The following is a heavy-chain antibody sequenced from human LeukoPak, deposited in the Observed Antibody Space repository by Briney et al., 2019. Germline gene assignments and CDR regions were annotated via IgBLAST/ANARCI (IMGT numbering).Heavy chain of an antibody. V-gene: IGHV4-34*01. CDR1: GVSFSGNY. CDR3: ARIRCSPTDNTCYNY. CDR2: IYHSRYT. D-gene: IGHD2/OR15-2a*01. J-gene: IGHJ4*02. Sequence: SETLSLTCAVHGVSFSGNYWSWIRHSPEKGLEWIGEIYHSRYTTYNPSLKSRVTISADTSENQLSLRLTSVTAADTALYYCARIRCSPTDNTCYNYWGQGTLVTVSS.